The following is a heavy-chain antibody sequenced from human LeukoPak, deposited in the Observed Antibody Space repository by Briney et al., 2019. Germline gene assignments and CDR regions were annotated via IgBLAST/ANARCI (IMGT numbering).Heavy chain of an antibody. CDR1: GFTVSSNY. Sequence: GGSLRLSCAASGFTVSSNYMSWVRQAPGKGLEWVSVIYSGGSAYYADSVKGRFTISRDNSKNTLYLQMNSLRAEDTAVYYCARDQPLNYGGNLGWFDPWGQGTLVTVSS. CDR3: ARDQPLNYGGNLGWFDP. CDR2: IYSGGSA. J-gene: IGHJ5*02. D-gene: IGHD4-23*01. V-gene: IGHV3-53*01.